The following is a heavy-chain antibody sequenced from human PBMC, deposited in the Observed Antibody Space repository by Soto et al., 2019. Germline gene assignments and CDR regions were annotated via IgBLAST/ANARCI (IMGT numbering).Heavy chain of an antibody. D-gene: IGHD6-6*01. CDR2: ISSSSSTI. V-gene: IGHV3-48*02. CDR3: ARERHYSSSSGHFDY. Sequence: EVQLVESGGGLVQPGGSLRLSCAASGFTFSSYSMNWVRQAPGKGLEWVSYISSSSSTIYYADSVKGRFTISRDNAKNSLYLQMNSLRDEDKAVYYCARERHYSSSSGHFDYWGQGTLVTVSS. CDR1: GFTFSSYS. J-gene: IGHJ4*02.